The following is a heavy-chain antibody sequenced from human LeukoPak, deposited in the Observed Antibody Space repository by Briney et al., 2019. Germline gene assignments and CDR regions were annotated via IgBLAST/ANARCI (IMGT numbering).Heavy chain of an antibody. CDR3: ARRDLGATFDY. CDR1: GGSISSSSYY. CDR2: TYYSGST. D-gene: IGHD1-26*01. J-gene: IGHJ4*02. Sequence: PSETLSLTCTVSGGSISSSSYYWGWIRQPPGKGLEWIGSTYYSGSTYYNPSLKSRVTISVDTSKNQFSLKLSSVTAADTAVYYCARRDLGATFDYWGQGTLVTVSS. V-gene: IGHV4-39*01.